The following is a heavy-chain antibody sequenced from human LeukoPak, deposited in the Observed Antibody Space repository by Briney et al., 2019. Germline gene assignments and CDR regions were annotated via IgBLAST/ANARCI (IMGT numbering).Heavy chain of an antibody. CDR2: IYSGGST. V-gene: IGHV3-66*01. D-gene: IGHD3-10*01. Sequence: PGGSLRLSCAASGFTVSSNYMSWVRQAPGKGLEWVSVIYSGGSTYYADSVKGRFTISRDNSKNTLYLQMNSLRAEDTAVYYCARESPLDGSGSYTRWGQGTLVTVSS. CDR3: ARESPLDGSGSYTR. J-gene: IGHJ4*02. CDR1: GFTVSSNY.